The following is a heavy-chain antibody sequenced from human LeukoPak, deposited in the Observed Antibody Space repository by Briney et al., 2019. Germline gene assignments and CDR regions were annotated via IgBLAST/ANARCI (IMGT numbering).Heavy chain of an antibody. D-gene: IGHD2-21*02. V-gene: IGHV1-8*01. CDR1: GYTFTSCD. J-gene: IGHJ4*02. CDR3: ARVRSCGGDCYQYYFDY. CDR2: MNPNSGNT. Sequence: ASVKVSCKASGYTFTSCDINWVRQATGQGLEWMGWMNPNSGNTGYAQKFQGRVTMTRNTSISTAYMELSSLRSEDTAVYYCARVRSCGGDCYQYYFDYWGQGTLVTVSS.